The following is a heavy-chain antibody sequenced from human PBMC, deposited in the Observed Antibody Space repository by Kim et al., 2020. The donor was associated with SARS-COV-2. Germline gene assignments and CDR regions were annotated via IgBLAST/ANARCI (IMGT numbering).Heavy chain of an antibody. Sequence: DSEKGRLTISRDNSKNTMYLQMNSLRAEDTAVYYCARDLYYGSGSYYFDYWGQGTLVTVSS. V-gene: IGHV3-53*01. CDR3: ARDLYYGSGSYYFDY. J-gene: IGHJ4*02. D-gene: IGHD3-10*01.